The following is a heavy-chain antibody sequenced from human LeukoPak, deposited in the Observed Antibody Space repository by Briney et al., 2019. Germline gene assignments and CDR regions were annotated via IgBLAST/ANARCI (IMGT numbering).Heavy chain of an antibody. Sequence: PSETLSLTCAVSGGSLSGYYWSWIRQSPGKGLEWRGDIHHDGRTKYKSSFKSRITIFLVSSKNEVSLRLSPVTPADTALYFCARDVVPRDYGDTLNAYDLWGQGTMVTVS. CDR2: IHHDGRT. CDR3: ARDVVPRDYGDTLNAYDL. V-gene: IGHV4-34*01. D-gene: IGHD4-17*01. CDR1: GGSLSGYY. J-gene: IGHJ3*01.